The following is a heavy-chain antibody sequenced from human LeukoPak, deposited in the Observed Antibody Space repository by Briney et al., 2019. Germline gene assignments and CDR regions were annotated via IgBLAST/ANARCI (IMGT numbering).Heavy chain of an antibody. D-gene: IGHD2-2*01. V-gene: IGHV3-30*02. Sequence: GGSLRLSCAASGFTFSNYGMHWVRQAPGKGLEWVAFIRYDGSTKYYADSVKGRFTISRDSSKNTLFLQMDSLRAEDTAVYYCAKVACSITSCYFTDYWGQGTMVTVSS. J-gene: IGHJ4*02. CDR3: AKVACSITSCYFTDY. CDR2: IRYDGSTK. CDR1: GFTFSNYG.